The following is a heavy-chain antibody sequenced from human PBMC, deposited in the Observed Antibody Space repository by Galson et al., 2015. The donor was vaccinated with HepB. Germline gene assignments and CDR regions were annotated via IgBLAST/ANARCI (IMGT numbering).Heavy chain of an antibody. CDR3: ARDDSYGSGFFDY. D-gene: IGHD3-10*01. CDR1: GFTFSSYP. J-gene: IGHJ4*02. CDR2: ISSSSSTI. V-gene: IGHV3-48*01. Sequence: SLRLSCAASGFTFSSYPMNWVRQAPGKGLEWVSYISSSSSTIYYADSVKGRFTISRDNAKNSLYLQMNSLRAEDTAVYYCARDDSYGSGFFDYWGQGTLVTVSS.